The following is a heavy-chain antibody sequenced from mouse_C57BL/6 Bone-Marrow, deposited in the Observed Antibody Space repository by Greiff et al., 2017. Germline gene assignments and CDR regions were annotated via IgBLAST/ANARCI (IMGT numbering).Heavy chain of an antibody. J-gene: IGHJ4*01. Sequence: VQLKESGAELVRPGASVKLSCTASGFNIKDDYMHWVKQRPEQGLEWIGWIDPENGDTEYASKFQGKATITADTSSNTACLQLSSLTSEDTAVYYCTSQLYAMDYWGQGTSVTVAS. CDR3: TSQLYAMDY. CDR2: IDPENGDT. D-gene: IGHD3-1*01. CDR1: GFNIKDDY. V-gene: IGHV14-4*01.